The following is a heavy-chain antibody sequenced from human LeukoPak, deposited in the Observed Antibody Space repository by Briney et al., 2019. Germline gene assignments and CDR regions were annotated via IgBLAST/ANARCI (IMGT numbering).Heavy chain of an antibody. D-gene: IGHD6-19*01. CDR1: GFTFGDYV. J-gene: IGHJ4*02. CDR2: IYTGETT. CDR3: AKVGAVAAVEN. Sequence: PGGSLRLSCTASGFTFGDYVMSWVRQAPGKGLEWVSVIYTGETTYYADSVKGRFTISRDNSKNTLYLQMDGLRVEDTAVYYCAKVGAVAAVENWGQGTLVTVSS. V-gene: IGHV3-66*01.